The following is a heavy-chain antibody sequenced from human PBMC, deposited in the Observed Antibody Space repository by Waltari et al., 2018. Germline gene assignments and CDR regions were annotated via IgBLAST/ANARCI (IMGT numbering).Heavy chain of an antibody. CDR3: AKYDLLTDHGSTHYYFDY. Sequence: EVQLVESGGGLVQPGGSLGLSCVASGFTFWQFWLTWVRKAPGKGLEWVANIKEDGSIKNYVDSVKGRFTISRDNAQKSLYLQLSSLRVEDTARYYCAKYDLLTDHGSTHYYFDYWGQGALVTVSS. J-gene: IGHJ4*02. V-gene: IGHV3-7*01. CDR2: IKEDGSIK. D-gene: IGHD3-9*01. CDR1: GFTFWQFW.